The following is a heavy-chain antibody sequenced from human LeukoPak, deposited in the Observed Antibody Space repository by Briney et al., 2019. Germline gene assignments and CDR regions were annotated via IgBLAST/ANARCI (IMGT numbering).Heavy chain of an antibody. Sequence: ASVKVSCKASGYTFTGYYMHWVRQAPGQGLEWMGWINPNSGGTNYAQKFQGRVTVTRDTSISTAYMELSRLRSDDTAVYYCAREDIVVVVARMDVWGQGTTVTVSS. J-gene: IGHJ6*02. D-gene: IGHD2-15*01. CDR2: INPNSGGT. CDR3: AREDIVVVVARMDV. V-gene: IGHV1-2*02. CDR1: GYTFTGYY.